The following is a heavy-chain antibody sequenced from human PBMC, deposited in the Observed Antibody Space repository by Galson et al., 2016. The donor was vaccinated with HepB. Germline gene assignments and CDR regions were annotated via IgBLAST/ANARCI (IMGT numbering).Heavy chain of an antibody. CDR1: GYSISSGYY. D-gene: IGHD3-3*01. V-gene: IGHV4-38-2*02. CDR2: IYHSGSA. J-gene: IGHJ5*02. Sequence: SETLSLTCTVSGYSISSGYYWGWIRQSPGKGLEWIGTIYHSGSAYYNPSLKSRVTISVDTSKNQFSLKLRSVTAADTALYYCARDSVYDFWSGYSTNWFDPWGQGTQVTVSS. CDR3: ARDSVYDFWSGYSTNWFDP.